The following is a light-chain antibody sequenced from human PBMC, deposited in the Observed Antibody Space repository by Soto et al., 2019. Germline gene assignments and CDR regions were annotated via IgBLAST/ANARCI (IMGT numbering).Light chain of an antibody. CDR3: ATWVESLNGLYV. CDR1: TSNIGSSY. V-gene: IGLV1-47*01. CDR2: RNN. Sequence: SVLTQPPSASGTPGQGVTISCSGITSNIGSSYVYWYQQLPGTAPKLLIYRNNQRPSGVPARFSGSKSGTSASLAISGLRSADEADYLCATWVESLNGLYVVGTGTMATGL. J-gene: IGLJ1*01.